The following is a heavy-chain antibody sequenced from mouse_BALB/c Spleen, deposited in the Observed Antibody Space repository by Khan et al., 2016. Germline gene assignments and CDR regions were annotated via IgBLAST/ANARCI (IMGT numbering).Heavy chain of an antibody. J-gene: IGHJ3*01. CDR3: ASPYGSSYVGFAY. V-gene: IGHV1S34*01. Sequence: LVKTGASVKISCKASGYSFTGYYMHWVKQSHGKSLEWIGYITSYNGATSYNQKLKGQATLTVDTSSSTAFMPFNSLTSEDSAVYYGASPYGSSYVGFAYWGQGTLVTVSA. D-gene: IGHD1-1*01. CDR2: ITSYNGAT. CDR1: GYSFTGYY.